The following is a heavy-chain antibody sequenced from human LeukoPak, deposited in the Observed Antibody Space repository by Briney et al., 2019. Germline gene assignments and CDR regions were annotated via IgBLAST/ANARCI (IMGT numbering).Heavy chain of an antibody. J-gene: IGHJ4*02. CDR1: GYSFTSYW. D-gene: IGHD2-2*01. CDR2: IYPGDSDT. CDR3: ARHEGYCSSTSCYRIDY. Sequence: GESLKISCKGSGYSFTSYWIGWVRQMPGKGLEWMGIIYPGDSDTRYSPSFQGQVTISADKSISTAYLQWSSLKASDTVMYYCARHEGYCSSTSCYRIDYWGQGTLVTVSS. V-gene: IGHV5-51*01.